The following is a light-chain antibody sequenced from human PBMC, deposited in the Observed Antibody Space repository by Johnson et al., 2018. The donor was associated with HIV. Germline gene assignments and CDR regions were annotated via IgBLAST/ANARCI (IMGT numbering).Light chain of an antibody. CDR3: GTWDNSLIARYV. CDR1: SSNIGSNY. V-gene: IGLV1-51*01. J-gene: IGLJ1*01. Sequence: QSVLTHPPSVSAAAGQRVTISCSGSSSNIGSNYVSWYQQLPGTVPKLLIYDNSKRPSKIPDRFSGSKSGTSSPLGITGLQTGDEADYYCGTWDNSLIARYVFGTGTKVTV. CDR2: DNS.